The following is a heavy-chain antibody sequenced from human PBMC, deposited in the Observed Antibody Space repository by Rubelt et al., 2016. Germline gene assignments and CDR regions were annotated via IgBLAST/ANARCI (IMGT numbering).Heavy chain of an antibody. J-gene: IGHJ3*02. CDR2: IYYSGST. D-gene: IGHD2-21*01. CDR1: GGSISSSSYY. CDR3: ASSSDWAPPDAVDI. Sequence: QLQLQESGPGLVKPSETLSLTCTVSGGSISSSSYYWGWIRQPPGKGLEWIGSIYYSGSTYYNPSLKCRFTISVDTSKNKVSLKLGSVTAADTAVYYCASSSDWAPPDAVDIWGQGTMVTVSS. V-gene: IGHV4-39*01.